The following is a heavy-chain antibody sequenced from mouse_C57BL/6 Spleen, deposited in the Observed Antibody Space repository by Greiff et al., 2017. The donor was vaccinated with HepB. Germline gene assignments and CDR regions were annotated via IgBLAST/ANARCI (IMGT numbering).Heavy chain of an antibody. Sequence: DVMLVESGGGLVKPGGSLKLSCAASGFTFSSYTMSWVRQTPEKRLEWVATISGGGGNTYYPDSVKGRFTISRDNAKNTLYLQMSSLRSEDTALYYCARLELGRGFAYWGQGTLVTVSA. CDR3: ARLELGRGFAY. J-gene: IGHJ3*01. V-gene: IGHV5-9*01. D-gene: IGHD4-1*01. CDR1: GFTFSSYT. CDR2: ISGGGGNT.